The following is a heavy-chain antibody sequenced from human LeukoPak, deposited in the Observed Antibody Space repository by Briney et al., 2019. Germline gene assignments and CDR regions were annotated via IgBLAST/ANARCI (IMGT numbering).Heavy chain of an antibody. CDR2: VDPEDGET. V-gene: IGHV1-69-2*01. CDR3: ATGLYDSSGGDFDY. D-gene: IGHD3-22*01. Sequence: VKISCKVSGYTFTDYYMHWVQQAPGKGLEWMGLVDPEDGETIYAEKFQGRVTITADTSTDTAYMELSSLRSEDTAVYYCATGLYDSSGGDFDYWGQGTLVTVSS. J-gene: IGHJ4*02. CDR1: GYTFTDYY.